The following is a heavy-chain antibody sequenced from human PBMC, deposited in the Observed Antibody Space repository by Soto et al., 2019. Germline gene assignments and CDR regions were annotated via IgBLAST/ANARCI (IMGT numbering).Heavy chain of an antibody. D-gene: IGHD4-17*01. CDR1: GGSISSYY. CDR2: IYYSGST. Sequence: QVQLQESGPGLVKPSETLSLTCTVSGGSISSYYWSWIRQPPGKGPEWIGYIYYSGSTNYNPSLKSRVTISVDTSKNQLSLKLSSVTAADTAVYYCARRYGYYFDYWGQGTLVTVSS. J-gene: IGHJ4*02. CDR3: ARRYGYYFDY. V-gene: IGHV4-59*08.